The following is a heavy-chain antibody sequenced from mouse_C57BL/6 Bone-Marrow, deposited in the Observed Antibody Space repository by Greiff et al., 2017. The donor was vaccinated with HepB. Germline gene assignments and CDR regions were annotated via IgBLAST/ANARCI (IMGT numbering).Heavy chain of an antibody. CDR1: GFNIKDYY. CDR3: ARGGNYWFAY. V-gene: IGHV14-2*01. D-gene: IGHD2-1*01. Sequence: EVKLQQSGAELVKPGASVKLSCTASGFNIKDYYMHWVKQRTEQGLEWIGRIDPEDGETKYAPEFQGKATITADTSSNTAYLQLSSLTSEDTAVYYCARGGNYWFAYWGQGTLVTVSA. CDR2: IDPEDGET. J-gene: IGHJ3*01.